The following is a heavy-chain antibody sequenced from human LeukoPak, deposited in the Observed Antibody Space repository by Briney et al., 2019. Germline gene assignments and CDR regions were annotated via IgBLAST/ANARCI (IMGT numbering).Heavy chain of an antibody. CDR1: GYSFANYW. CDR2: IYPGDSDT. CDR3: ARRNVYNAWALDFDY. Sequence: GESLMISCKGSGYSFANYWIAWVRQMPGKGLEWMGIIYPGDSDTRYSPSFQGQVTISADKSINTAYLQWSSLKASDTAMYYCARRNVYNAWALDFDYWGQGTLVTVSS. D-gene: IGHD5-24*01. J-gene: IGHJ4*02. V-gene: IGHV5-51*01.